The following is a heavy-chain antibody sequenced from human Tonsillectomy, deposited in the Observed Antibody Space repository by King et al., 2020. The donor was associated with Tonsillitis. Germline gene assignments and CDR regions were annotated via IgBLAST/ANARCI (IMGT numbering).Heavy chain of an antibody. Sequence: QLVQSGSELKKPGASVKISCKASGYIFTKYAMNWVRQAPGQGLEWMGWINTESGNPTYAQGVTGHFVFSLDTSVNTAFLEISSLNTDDTAVYYFARDGGSESYGMEFWGRGTTVTVS. CDR1: GYIFTKYA. J-gene: IGHJ6*02. V-gene: IGHV7-4-1*02. CDR2: INTESGNP. CDR3: ARDGGSESYGMEF. D-gene: IGHD3-10*01.